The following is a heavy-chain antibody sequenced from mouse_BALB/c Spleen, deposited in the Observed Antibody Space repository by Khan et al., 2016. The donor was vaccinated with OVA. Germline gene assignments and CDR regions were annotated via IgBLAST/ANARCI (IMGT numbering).Heavy chain of an antibody. CDR1: GYSITSGYA. V-gene: IGHV3-2*02. CDR3: TRRNYDEYYFDY. D-gene: IGHD2-4*01. Sequence: EVQLQESGPGLVKPSQSLSLTCTVTGYSITSGYAWNWIRQFPGNKLEWMGYISYSGVTSYTPSLKSRISITRDTSKNQFFLQLNSVTTEETATYCCTRRNYDEYYFDYWGQGTTLTGSS. J-gene: IGHJ2*01. CDR2: ISYSGVT.